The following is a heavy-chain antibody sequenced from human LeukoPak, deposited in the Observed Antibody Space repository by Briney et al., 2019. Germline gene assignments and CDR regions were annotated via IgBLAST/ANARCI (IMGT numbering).Heavy chain of an antibody. CDR1: GFTFSDYY. V-gene: IGHV3-11*06. CDR2: ISSSSSYT. J-gene: IGHJ5*02. D-gene: IGHD3-9*01. Sequence: TGGSLRLSCAASGFTFSDYYMSWIRQAPGKGLEWVSYISSSSSYTNYADSVKGRFTISRDNSKNTLYLQMNSLRAEDTAVYYCAKEAQRYFDWSNWFDPWGQGTLVTVSS. CDR3: AKEAQRYFDWSNWFDP.